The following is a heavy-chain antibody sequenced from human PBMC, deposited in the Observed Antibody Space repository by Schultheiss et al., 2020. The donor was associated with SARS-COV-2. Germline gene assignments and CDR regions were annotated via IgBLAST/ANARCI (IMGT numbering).Heavy chain of an antibody. Sequence: SGPTLVKPTQTLTLTCTFSGFSLSTSGVGVGWIRQPPGKALEWLALIYWNDDKRYSQSLKSRLTITKDTSKNQVVLTMTNMDTVDTATYYCAHWPYYYGMDVWGQGTTVTVSS. CDR1: GFSLSTSGVG. CDR3: AHWPYYYGMDV. J-gene: IGHJ6*02. V-gene: IGHV2-5*01. CDR2: IYWNDDK.